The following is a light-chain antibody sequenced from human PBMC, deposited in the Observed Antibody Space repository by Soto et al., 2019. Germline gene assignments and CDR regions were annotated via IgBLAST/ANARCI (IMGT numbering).Light chain of an antibody. CDR3: ASCDDSLNGLYV. V-gene: IGLV1-44*01. J-gene: IGLJ1*01. Sequence: QSVLTQPPSVSGTPGQRGPISCSESSSNIGSGTVKLYQQLPGTAPKLLIYNNNQWPSGVPDRFSGAKSGTSGPLAISGLQSVNEADYYCASCDDSLNGLYVFGTGTKVTV. CDR1: SSNIGSGT. CDR2: NNN.